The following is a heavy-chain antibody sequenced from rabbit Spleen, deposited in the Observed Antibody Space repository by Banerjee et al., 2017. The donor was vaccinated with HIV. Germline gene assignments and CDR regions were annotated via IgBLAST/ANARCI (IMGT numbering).Heavy chain of an antibody. J-gene: IGHJ6*01. Sequence: QQQLVESGGGLVKPEGSLTLTCTASGFSFSSSYYMCWVRQAPGKGLEWIGCIYTGDGVSTAYASWAKGRFTVSKTSSTTVTLQMTSLTVADTATYFCARNTASSFSSYGMDLGGQGTLVTVS. D-gene: IGHD6-1*01. CDR3: ARNTASSFSSYGMDL. CDR1: GFSFSSSYY. V-gene: IGHV1S45*01. CDR2: IYTGDGVST.